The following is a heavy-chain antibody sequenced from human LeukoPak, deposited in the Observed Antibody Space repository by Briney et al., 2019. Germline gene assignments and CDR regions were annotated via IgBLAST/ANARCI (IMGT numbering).Heavy chain of an antibody. J-gene: IGHJ4*02. CDR3: ARVDYDILTGYYNWDY. V-gene: IGHV1-2*02. Sequence: GASVKVSCKASGYTFTSYYMHWVRQAPGQGLEWMGWINPNSGGTNYAQKFQGRVTMTRDTSISTAYMELSRLRSDDTAVYYCARVDYDILTGYYNWDYWGQGTLVTVSS. CDR1: GYTFTSYY. D-gene: IGHD3-9*01. CDR2: INPNSGGT.